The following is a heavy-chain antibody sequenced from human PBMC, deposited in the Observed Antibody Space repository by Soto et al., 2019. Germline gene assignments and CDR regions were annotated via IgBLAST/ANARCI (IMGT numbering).Heavy chain of an antibody. D-gene: IGHD3-10*01. CDR2: MSPSSGNT. CDR3: ARVGGQLFGDHGMDV. Sequence: QVQLVQSGAEVKKPGASVKVSCKASVYTFTTYEINWVRQVPGQWLEWMGWMSPSSGNTGYVDQFRGRVTMTSNTSMTTDYMELSSLRSEDTAVYYCARVGGQLFGDHGMDVWGQGTTVTVSS. CDR1: VYTFTTYE. V-gene: IGHV1-8*01. J-gene: IGHJ6*02.